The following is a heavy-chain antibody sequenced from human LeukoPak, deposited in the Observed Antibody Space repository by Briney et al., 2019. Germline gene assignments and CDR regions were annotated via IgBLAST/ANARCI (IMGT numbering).Heavy chain of an antibody. D-gene: IGHD6-6*01. V-gene: IGHV4-34*01. Sequence: PSETLSLTCGVSGGPFRGYYWTWIRQPPGKGLEWIGEISHNAGPNYNPSLKSRVTISIDTPKNQFSLKMNSVTAADTAVYYCARAPPGRPFDYWGQGTLVTVSS. J-gene: IGHJ4*02. CDR3: ARAPPGRPFDY. CDR2: ISHNAGP. CDR1: GGPFRGYY.